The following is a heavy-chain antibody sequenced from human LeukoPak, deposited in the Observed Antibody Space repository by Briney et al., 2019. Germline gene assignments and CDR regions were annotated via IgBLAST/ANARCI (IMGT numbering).Heavy chain of an antibody. CDR3: ARVEMATITEYYYYMDV. V-gene: IGHV4-61*02. Sequence: SETLSLTCTVSGGSISSGSYYWSWIRQPAGKGLEWIGRIYTSGSTNYNPSLKSRVTISVDTSKNQFSLKLSSVTAADTAVYYCARVEMATITEYYYYMDVWGKGTTVTVSS. CDR1: GGSISSGSYY. D-gene: IGHD5-24*01. J-gene: IGHJ6*03. CDR2: IYTSGST.